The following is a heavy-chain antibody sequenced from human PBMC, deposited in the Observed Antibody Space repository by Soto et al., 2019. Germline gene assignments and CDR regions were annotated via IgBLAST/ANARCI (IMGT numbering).Heavy chain of an antibody. Sequence: EVQLVESGEGLVQPGGSLRLSCAASGFTFSSYAMHWVRQAPGKGLEYVSAISSNGGSTYYADSVKGRFTISRDNSKNTLYLKMGGLRAEDMAVYYCARSIAVAGPVDYWGQGPLVTVSS. J-gene: IGHJ4*02. D-gene: IGHD6-19*01. CDR1: GFTFSSYA. CDR2: ISSNGGST. V-gene: IGHV3-64*02. CDR3: ARSIAVAGPVDY.